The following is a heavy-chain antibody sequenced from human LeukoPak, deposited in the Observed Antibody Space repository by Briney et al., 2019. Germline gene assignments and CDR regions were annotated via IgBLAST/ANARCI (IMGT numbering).Heavy chain of an antibody. CDR2: IWYDGSNK. J-gene: IGHJ4*02. Sequence: GRSLRLSCAASGFTFSSYGMHWVRQAPGKGLEWVAVIWYDGSNKYYADSVKGRFTISRDNSKNILYLHMSSLRAEDTAVYYCAKDRPGGFYDWGQGILVTVSS. CDR1: GFTFSSYG. CDR3: AKDRPGGFYD. D-gene: IGHD4-23*01. V-gene: IGHV3-33*06.